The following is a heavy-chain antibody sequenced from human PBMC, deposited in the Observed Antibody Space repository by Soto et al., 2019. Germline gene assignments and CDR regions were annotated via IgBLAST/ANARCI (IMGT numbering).Heavy chain of an antibody. Sequence: QVQLVESGGGVVQPGRSLRLSCSASGFTFSSYGMHWVRQAPGKGLEWVAVISYDGSNKYYADSVKGRFTIFRDNSKNTLYLQMNSLRAEDTAVYYCAKEGFSTLDYWGQGTLVTVSS. CDR1: GFTFSSYG. CDR2: ISYDGSNK. V-gene: IGHV3-30*18. CDR3: AKEGFSTLDY. J-gene: IGHJ4*02. D-gene: IGHD2-2*01.